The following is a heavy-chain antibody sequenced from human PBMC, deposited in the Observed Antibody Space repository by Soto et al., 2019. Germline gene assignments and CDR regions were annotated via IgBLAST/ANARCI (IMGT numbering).Heavy chain of an antibody. Sequence: GSLRLSCAASGFIFTRYSMNWVRQAPGKGLEWVSSISSTTNYIYYGDSMKGRFTISRDNAKNSLYLEMNSLRAEDTAVYYCARESEDLTSNFDYWGQGTLVTVSS. CDR1: GFIFTRYS. CDR3: ARESEDLTSNFDY. J-gene: IGHJ4*02. CDR2: ISSTTNYI. V-gene: IGHV3-21*06.